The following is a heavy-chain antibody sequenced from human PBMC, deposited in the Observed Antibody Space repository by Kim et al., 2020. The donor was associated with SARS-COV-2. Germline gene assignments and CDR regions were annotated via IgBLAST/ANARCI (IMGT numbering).Heavy chain of an antibody. J-gene: IGHJ4*02. D-gene: IGHD4-17*01. CDR3: ARDYGDQYFDY. CDR1: GGSISSSSYY. Sequence: SETLSLTCTVSGGSISSSSYYWGWIRQPPGKGLEWIGSIYYSGSTYYNPSLKSRVTISVDTSKNQFSLKLSSVTAADTAVYYCARDYGDQYFDYWGQGTLVTVSS. V-gene: IGHV4-39*01. CDR2: IYYSGST.